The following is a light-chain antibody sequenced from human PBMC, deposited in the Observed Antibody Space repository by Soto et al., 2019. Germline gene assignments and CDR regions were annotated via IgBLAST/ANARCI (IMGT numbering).Light chain of an antibody. CDR3: QQYNNWPPWT. J-gene: IGKJ1*01. CDR1: QSVSSN. CDR2: GAS. Sequence: GERATLSCRASQSVSSNLAWYQQKPGQAPRLLIYGASTRATGIPARFSGSGSGTEFTLTISSLQSEDFAVYYCQQYNNWPPWTFGQGT. V-gene: IGKV3-15*01.